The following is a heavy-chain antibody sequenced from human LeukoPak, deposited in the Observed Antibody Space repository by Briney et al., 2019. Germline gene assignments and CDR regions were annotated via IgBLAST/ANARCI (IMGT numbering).Heavy chain of an antibody. V-gene: IGHV1-18*01. D-gene: IGHD6-6*01. CDR2: ISAYNGNT. Sequence: GASVKVSCKASGYTFTSYGISWVRQAPGQGLEWMGWISAYNGNTNYAQKLQGRVTMTTDTSTSTAYMELRSLRSDDTAVYYCARVLTPYSSSAALVYWGQGTLVTVSS. CDR3: ARVLTPYSSSAALVY. J-gene: IGHJ4*02. CDR1: GYTFTSYG.